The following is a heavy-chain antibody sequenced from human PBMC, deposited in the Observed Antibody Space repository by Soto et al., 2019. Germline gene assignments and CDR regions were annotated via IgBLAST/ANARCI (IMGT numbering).Heavy chain of an antibody. Sequence: VKVSCKASGDTFNFYTINWVRQAPGLGLEWMGRFNPILSFSNSALKFQGRVTLTADKSTSTAYMVLSSLRPEDTAVYYCANSPTPSGDPASFDYWGHGTLVTVSS. CDR1: GDTFNFYT. J-gene: IGHJ4*01. CDR3: ANSPTPSGDPASFDY. CDR2: FNPILSFS. V-gene: IGHV1-69*02. D-gene: IGHD4-17*01.